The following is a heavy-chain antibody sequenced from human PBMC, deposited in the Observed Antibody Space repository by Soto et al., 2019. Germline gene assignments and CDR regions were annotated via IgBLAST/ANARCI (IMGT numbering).Heavy chain of an antibody. CDR1: GGSISSYY. D-gene: IGHD2-15*01. J-gene: IGHJ5*02. Sequence: PSETLSLTCTVSGGSISSYYWSWIRQPPGKGLEWIGYIYYSGSTNYNPSLKSRVTISVDTSKNQFSLKLSSVTAADTAVYYCARWASFCSGGSCYSESWFDPWGQGTLVTVSS. V-gene: IGHV4-59*01. CDR2: IYYSGST. CDR3: ARWASFCSGGSCYSESWFDP.